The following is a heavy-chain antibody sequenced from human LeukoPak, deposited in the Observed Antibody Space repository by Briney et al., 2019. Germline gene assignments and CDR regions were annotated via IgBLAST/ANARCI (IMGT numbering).Heavy chain of an antibody. Sequence: SETLSLTCSVSGGSIDGYYWSWIRQSPAMGLERIGNVYSSGRTDYSPSFTGRVIISIDRSNNQFSLGLNSVSAADTAVYFCARERGRLAGSMDVWGLGTTVTVSS. CDR2: VYSSGRT. CDR1: GGSIDGYY. J-gene: IGHJ6*02. V-gene: IGHV4-59*01. D-gene: IGHD3-16*01. CDR3: ARERGRLAGSMDV.